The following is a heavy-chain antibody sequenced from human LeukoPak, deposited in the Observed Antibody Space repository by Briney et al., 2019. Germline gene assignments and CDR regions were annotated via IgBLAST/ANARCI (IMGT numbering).Heavy chain of an antibody. CDR1: GFTFSSYW. V-gene: IGHV3-7*01. D-gene: IGHD3-22*01. CDR3: ARNGPYDSSGYYLYYFDY. CDR2: INDDGSDA. J-gene: IGHJ4*02. Sequence: GGSLRLSCAASGFTFSSYWMTWVRQAPGKGLEWVANINDDGSDANYVDSAKGRFTISRDNAKNTLYLQMNSLRAEDTAVYYCARNGPYDSSGYYLYYFDYWGQGTLVTVSS.